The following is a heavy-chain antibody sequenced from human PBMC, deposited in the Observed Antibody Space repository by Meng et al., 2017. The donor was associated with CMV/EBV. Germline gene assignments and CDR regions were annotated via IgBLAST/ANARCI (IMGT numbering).Heavy chain of an antibody. Sequence: GESLKISCAASGFTFSSYWMSWVRQAPGKGLEWVANIKQDGSEKYYVDSVKGRFTISRDNSKNTLYLQMNSLRAEDTAVYYCARDSYCGGDCYSDYWGQGTLVTVSS. CDR1: GFTFSSYW. J-gene: IGHJ4*02. CDR2: IKQDGSEK. CDR3: ARDSYCGGDCYSDY. V-gene: IGHV3-7*01. D-gene: IGHD2-21*01.